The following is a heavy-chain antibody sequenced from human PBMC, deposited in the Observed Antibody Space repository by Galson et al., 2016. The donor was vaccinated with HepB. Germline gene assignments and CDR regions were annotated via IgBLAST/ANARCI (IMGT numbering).Heavy chain of an antibody. CDR3: AHLKYCSGSNCLNFDS. CDR1: GFSLNTDEVG. Sequence: PALVKPTQTLTLTCSFSGFSLNTDEVGVGWIRQPPGKALEWLALIYWDDNKHFSPSLKTRLTVTKDTSRNQVVLTVSNMDPLDTATYYCAHLKYCSGSNCLNFDSWGQGVLVTVSS. D-gene: IGHD2-15*01. J-gene: IGHJ4*02. CDR2: IYWDDNK. V-gene: IGHV2-5*02.